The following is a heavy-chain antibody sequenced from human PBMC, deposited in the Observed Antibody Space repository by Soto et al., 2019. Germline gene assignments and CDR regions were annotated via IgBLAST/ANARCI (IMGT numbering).Heavy chain of an antibody. J-gene: IGHJ4*02. D-gene: IGHD3-10*01. CDR2: MYWDDDK. Sequence: QITLKGSGPTRVKPTQTHTLTCIFSGFSLSTSGVSVGWIRQPPGKALEWLALMYWDDDKRYSPSLKSRLTIIKDTSKNQVVLTMTNMDPVDTATEYCVHRRSGGSGTFFDYLGEGTLVAVSS. CDR3: VHRRSGGSGTFFDY. V-gene: IGHV2-5*02. CDR1: GFSLSTSGVS.